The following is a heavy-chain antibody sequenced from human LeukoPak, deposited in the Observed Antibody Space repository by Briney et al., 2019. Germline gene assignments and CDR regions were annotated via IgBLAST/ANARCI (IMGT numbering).Heavy chain of an antibody. D-gene: IGHD6-19*01. Sequence: ASVKVSCKASGYTFTSYYMHWVRQAPGQGLEWMGWVNPNSGNTGYAQRFQGRVTMTRNTSISTAYMELSSLRSEDTAVYYCARAYSSGLIDYWGQGTLVTVSS. CDR3: ARAYSSGLIDY. V-gene: IGHV1-8*01. J-gene: IGHJ4*02. CDR2: VNPNSGNT. CDR1: GYTFTSYY.